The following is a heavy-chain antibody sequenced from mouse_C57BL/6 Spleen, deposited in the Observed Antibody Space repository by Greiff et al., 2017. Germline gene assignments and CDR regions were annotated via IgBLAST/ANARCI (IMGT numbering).Heavy chain of an antibody. J-gene: IGHJ2*01. D-gene: IGHD1-1*01. Sequence: QVQLQQSGAELVKPGASVKLSCKASGYTFTSYWMHWVKQRPGQGLEWIGMIHPNSGSTNYNEKFKSKATLTVDKSSSTAYMQLSSLTSEDSAVYDCARTYYYGSSWGFDYWGQGTTLTVSS. CDR2: IHPNSGST. V-gene: IGHV1-64*01. CDR1: GYTFTSYW. CDR3: ARTYYYGSSWGFDY.